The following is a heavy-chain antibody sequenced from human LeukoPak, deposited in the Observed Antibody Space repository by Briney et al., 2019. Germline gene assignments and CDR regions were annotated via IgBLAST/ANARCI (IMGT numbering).Heavy chain of an antibody. Sequence: SETLSLTCTVSGGSVSNYQCSWIRQPPGKGLERIGYIYYSGSTNYNPSLKSRVTISVDTSKNQFSLKLSSVTAADTAVYYCARGHGYCSSTSCSPGYYYYMDVWGKGTTVTVSS. CDR3: ARGHGYCSSTSCSPGYYYYMDV. J-gene: IGHJ6*03. D-gene: IGHD2-2*01. CDR2: IYYSGST. V-gene: IGHV4-59*02. CDR1: GGSVSNYQ.